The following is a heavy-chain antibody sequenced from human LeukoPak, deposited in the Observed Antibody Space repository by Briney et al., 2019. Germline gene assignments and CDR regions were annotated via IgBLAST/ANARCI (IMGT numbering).Heavy chain of an antibody. Sequence: PGGSLRLPCTASGFTFSSYAMYWVRQAPGKGLEWVSGIFGSGGSAHYADSVKGRFTISRDNSQNTVYLQMNSLRAEDTAVYYCARGRYDWNDVGYFDYWGQGTLVSVSS. CDR3: ARGRYDWNDVGYFDY. CDR2: IFGSGGSA. CDR1: GFTFSSYA. V-gene: IGHV3-23*01. D-gene: IGHD1-1*01. J-gene: IGHJ4*02.